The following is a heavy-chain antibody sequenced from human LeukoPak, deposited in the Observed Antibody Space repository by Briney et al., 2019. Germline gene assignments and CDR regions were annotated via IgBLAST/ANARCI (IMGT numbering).Heavy chain of an antibody. CDR2: ISSSSYI. J-gene: IGHJ4*02. CDR3: ARATYYYDSSGYEPLDY. Sequence: PGGSLRLSCAASGFTFSSYAMSWVRQAPGNGLEWVSSISSSSYIYYADSVKGRFTISRDNAKNSLYLQMNSLRAEDTAVYYCARATYYYDSSGYEPLDYWGQGTLVTVSS. D-gene: IGHD3-22*01. CDR1: GFTFSSYA. V-gene: IGHV3-21*01.